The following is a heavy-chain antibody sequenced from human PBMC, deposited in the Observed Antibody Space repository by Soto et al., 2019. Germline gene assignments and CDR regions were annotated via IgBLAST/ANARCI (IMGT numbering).Heavy chain of an antibody. V-gene: IGHV1-69*01. Sequence: QVQLVQSGAEVKKPGSSVKVSCKASGGTFSSYAISWVRQAPGQGLEWMGGIIPIFGTANYAQKFQGRVTIAADESTSTAYMELRSLRSEDTAVYYCARDTRDSSSWYYFDYWGQGTLVTVSS. CDR3: ARDTRDSSSWYYFDY. J-gene: IGHJ4*02. D-gene: IGHD6-13*01. CDR1: GGTFSSYA. CDR2: IIPIFGTA.